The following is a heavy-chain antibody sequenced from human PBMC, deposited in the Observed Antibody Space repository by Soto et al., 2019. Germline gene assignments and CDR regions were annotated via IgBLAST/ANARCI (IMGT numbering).Heavy chain of an antibody. J-gene: IGHJ3*02. CDR1: GYTFTGYY. Sequence: ASVKVSCKASGYTFTGYYMHWVRQAPGQGLEWMGWINPNSGGTNYAQKFQGWVTMTRDTSISTAYMELSRLRSGDTAVYYCARGVEMATIRAAFDIWGQGTMVPSPQ. D-gene: IGHD5-12*01. V-gene: IGHV1-2*04. CDR3: ARGVEMATIRAAFDI. CDR2: INPNSGGT.